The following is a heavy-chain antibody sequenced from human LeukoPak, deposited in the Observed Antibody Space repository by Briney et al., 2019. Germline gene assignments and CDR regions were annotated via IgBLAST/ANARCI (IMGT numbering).Heavy chain of an antibody. D-gene: IGHD3-3*01. V-gene: IGHV1-69*04. J-gene: IGHJ6*02. CDR2: IIPILGIA. CDR1: GGTFSSYA. Sequence: SVKVSCKASGGTFSSYAISWVRQAPRQGLEWMGRIIPILGIANYAQKFQGRVTITADKSTSTAYMELSSLRSEDTAVYYCATLKAHYDFWSGYDYYGMDVWGQGTTVTVSS. CDR3: ATLKAHYDFWSGYDYYGMDV.